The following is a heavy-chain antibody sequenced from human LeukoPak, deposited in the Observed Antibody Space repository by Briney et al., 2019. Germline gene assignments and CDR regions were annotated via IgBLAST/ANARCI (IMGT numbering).Heavy chain of an antibody. J-gene: IGHJ4*02. Sequence: GESLRLSCAASGFTVSSNYMSWVRNRPGQGLEWDSVIYSGGSTYYADSVKGRFTISRDNSKNTQYLQMNSLRAEDTAVYYCARDRGGVFDYWGQGTLVTVSS. CDR3: ARDRGGVFDY. V-gene: IGHV3-66*01. D-gene: IGHD3-10*01. CDR1: GFTVSSNY. CDR2: IYSGGST.